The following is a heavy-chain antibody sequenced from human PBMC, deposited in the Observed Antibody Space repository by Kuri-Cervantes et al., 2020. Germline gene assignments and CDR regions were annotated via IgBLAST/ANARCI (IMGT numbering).Heavy chain of an antibody. CDR3: TRGNVEGSTGLVM. J-gene: IGHJ4*02. Sequence: GESLKISCVVSGFTFSNSGMHWVRQAPGKGLEWVAAIQSDGSKTYYLDSVKGRFTISRDNSKNTVYLQMISLRDEDTAVYYCTRGNVEGSTGLVMWGQGTLVTVSS. CDR1: GFTFSNSG. D-gene: IGHD3-16*01. CDR2: IQSDGSKT. V-gene: IGHV3-33*05.